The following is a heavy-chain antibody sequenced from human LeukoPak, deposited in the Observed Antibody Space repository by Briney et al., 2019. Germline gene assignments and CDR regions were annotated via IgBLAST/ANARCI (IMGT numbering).Heavy chain of an antibody. Sequence: GGSLRLSCAASGFTFSSYWMHWVRHAPGKGLVWVSRINSDGSSTSYADSVKGRFTISRDNAKNTLYLQMNSLRAEDTAVYYCAREPSYLYYYYYYMDVWGKGTTVTVSS. CDR3: AREPSYLYYYYYYMDV. J-gene: IGHJ6*03. CDR1: GFTFSSYW. V-gene: IGHV3-74*01. CDR2: INSDGSST.